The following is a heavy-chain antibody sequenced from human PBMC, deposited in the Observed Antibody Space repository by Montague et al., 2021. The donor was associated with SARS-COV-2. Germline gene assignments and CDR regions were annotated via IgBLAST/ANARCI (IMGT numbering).Heavy chain of an antibody. D-gene: IGHD1-26*01. Sequence: SETLSLTCIVSGGSISSSTYYWGWIRQPPGKGLEWIGSVYYTGSTYYAPSLKSRATMSMDTSKNQFSLILTSVTAADTAVYYCVRLPRHSGSFSVDYWGQGNRVTVSS. CDR1: GGSISSSTYY. CDR3: VRLPRHSGSFSVDY. J-gene: IGHJ4*02. V-gene: IGHV4-39*01. CDR2: VYYTGST.